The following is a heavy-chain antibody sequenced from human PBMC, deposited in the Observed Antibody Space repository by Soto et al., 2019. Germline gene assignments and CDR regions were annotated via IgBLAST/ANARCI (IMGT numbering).Heavy chain of an antibody. V-gene: IGHV4-39*01. J-gene: IGHJ6*02. D-gene: IGHD2-2*01. CDR3: ARDIVSVPAAMNGQVLYGMDV. Sequence: QLQLQESGPGLVKPSETLSLTCTVSGGSISSSSYYWGWIRQPPGKGLEWIGSIYYSGSTYYNPSLKSRVTISVDTSKNQFSLKLSSVTAADTAVYYCARDIVSVPAAMNGQVLYGMDVWGQGTTVTVSS. CDR2: IYYSGST. CDR1: GGSISSSSYY.